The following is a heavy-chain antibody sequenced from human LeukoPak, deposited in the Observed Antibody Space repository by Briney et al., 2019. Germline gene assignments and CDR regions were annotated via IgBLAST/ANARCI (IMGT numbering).Heavy chain of an antibody. Sequence: SETLSLTCAVYGGSFSDYYWSWIRQPPGKGLEWIGEINHSGSTNYNPSLKSRVTISVDTSKNQFSLKLSSVTAADTAVYYCARGQSLGELALCDFDYWGQGTLVTVSS. V-gene: IGHV4-34*01. CDR1: GGSFSDYY. CDR2: INHSGST. J-gene: IGHJ4*02. CDR3: ARGQSLGELALCDFDY. D-gene: IGHD3-10*01.